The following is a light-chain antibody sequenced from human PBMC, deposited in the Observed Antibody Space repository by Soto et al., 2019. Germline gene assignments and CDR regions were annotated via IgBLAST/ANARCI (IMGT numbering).Light chain of an antibody. CDR3: QQRSNWPPWT. V-gene: IGKV3D-20*02. CDR2: GAS. Sequence: EIVLTQSPGTLSLSPGERATLSCRASQSVSSTSLAWYQQKPGQAPRLLIYGASTRATGIPDRFSGSGSGTDFTLTISRVEPEDFALYYCQQRSNWPPWTFGQGTKVDIK. J-gene: IGKJ1*01. CDR1: QSVSSTS.